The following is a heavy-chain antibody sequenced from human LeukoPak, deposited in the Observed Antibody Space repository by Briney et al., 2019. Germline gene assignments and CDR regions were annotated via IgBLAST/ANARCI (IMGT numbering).Heavy chain of an antibody. J-gene: IGHJ4*02. D-gene: IGHD2-2*01. Sequence: RGSLRLSCAASGFTFSIYAMSWVRQAPGKGLEWVSAISGSGGTAYYADSVKGRFTISRDNSKNTWYLQMNSLRVEDTAVYYCARASSDGIIPAATSFDCWGQGTLVTVSS. CDR3: ARASSDGIIPAATSFDC. CDR1: GFTFSIYA. V-gene: IGHV3-23*01. CDR2: ISGSGGTA.